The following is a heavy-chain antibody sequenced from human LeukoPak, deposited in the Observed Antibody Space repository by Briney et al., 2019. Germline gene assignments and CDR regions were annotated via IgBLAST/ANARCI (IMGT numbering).Heavy chain of an antibody. J-gene: IGHJ6*03. CDR1: GYTLTELS. CDR2: FDPEDGET. CDR3: ARRNYYMDV. Sequence: ASVKVSCKVSGYTLTELSMHWVRQAPGKGLEWMGGFDPEDGETIYAQKFQGRVTITRNTSISTAYMELSSLRSGDTAVYYCARRNYYMDVWGKGTTVTVSS. V-gene: IGHV1-24*01.